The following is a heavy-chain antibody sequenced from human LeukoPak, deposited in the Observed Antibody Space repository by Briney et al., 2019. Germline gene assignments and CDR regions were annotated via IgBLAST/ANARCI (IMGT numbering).Heavy chain of an antibody. D-gene: IGHD3-22*01. J-gene: IGHJ4*02. V-gene: IGHV4-31*11. CDR1: GGSFSGYY. Sequence: SETLSLTRAVYGGSFSGYYWSWIRQHPGKGLEWIGYIYYSGSTYYNPSLKSRVTISVDTSKNQFSLKLSSVTAADTAVYYCARNYYDSSGYYYVFDYWGQGTLVTVSS. CDR3: ARNYYDSSGYYYVFDY. CDR2: IYYSGST.